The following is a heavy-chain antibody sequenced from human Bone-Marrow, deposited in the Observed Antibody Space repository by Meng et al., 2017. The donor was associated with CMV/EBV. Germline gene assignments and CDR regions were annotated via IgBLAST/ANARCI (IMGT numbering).Heavy chain of an antibody. CDR3: ARLRWRYCSSTSCYGYYYYYGMDV. CDR1: GGSVSSGSYY. Sequence: SETLSLTCTVSGGSVSSGSYYWSWIRQPPGKGLEWIGYIYDSGNTNYNPSLKSRVTISVDTSKNQFSLKLSSVTAADTAVYYCARLRWRYCSSTSCYGYYYYYGMDVWGQGTTVTVSS. V-gene: IGHV4-61*01. J-gene: IGHJ6*02. D-gene: IGHD2-2*01. CDR2: IYDSGNT.